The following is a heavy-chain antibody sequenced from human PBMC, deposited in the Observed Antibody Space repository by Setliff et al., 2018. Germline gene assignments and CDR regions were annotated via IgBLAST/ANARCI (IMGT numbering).Heavy chain of an antibody. J-gene: IGHJ6*03. D-gene: IGHD3-22*01. CDR2: INPNSGGT. V-gene: IGHV1-2*02. CDR1: GYTFTGYY. Sequence: GASVKVSCKASGYTFTGYYMHWVRQAPGQGLEWMGWINPNSGGTNYAQKFQGRVTMTRDTSISTAYMELSRLRSDDTAVYYCARRNFYYDSSGFALYYYYMDVWGKGTTVTVSS. CDR3: ARRNFYYDSSGFALYYYYMDV.